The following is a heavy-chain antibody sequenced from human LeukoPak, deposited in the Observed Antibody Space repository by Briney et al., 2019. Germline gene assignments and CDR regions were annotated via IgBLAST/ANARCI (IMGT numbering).Heavy chain of an antibody. Sequence: GGSLRLSCAASGFTFSSYWMSRVRQAPGKGLEWVANIKQDGSEKYYVDSVKGRFTISRDNAKNSLYLQMNSLRAEDTAVYYCARVAGDIGYYDLWSGYYFPTPLDYWGQGTLVTVSS. CDR2: IKQDGSEK. J-gene: IGHJ4*02. D-gene: IGHD3-3*01. CDR1: GFTFSSYW. CDR3: ARVAGDIGYYDLWSGYYFPTPLDY. V-gene: IGHV3-7*03.